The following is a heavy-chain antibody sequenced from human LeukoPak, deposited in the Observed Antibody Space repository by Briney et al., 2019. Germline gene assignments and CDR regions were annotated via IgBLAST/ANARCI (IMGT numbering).Heavy chain of an antibody. CDR2: MNPNSGNT. D-gene: IGHD3-3*01. V-gene: IGHV1-8*01. CDR3: ARGRAYYDFWSGLV. J-gene: IGHJ6*02. Sequence: ASVKVSCKASGYTFTSYDINWVRQATGQGLEWMGWMNPNSGNTGYAQKFQGRVTMTRNTSISTAYMVLSSLRSEDTAVYYCARGRAYYDFWSGLVGGQGTTVTVSS. CDR1: GYTFTSYD.